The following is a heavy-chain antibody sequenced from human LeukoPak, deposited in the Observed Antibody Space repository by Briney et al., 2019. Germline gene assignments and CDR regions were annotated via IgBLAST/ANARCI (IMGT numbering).Heavy chain of an antibody. D-gene: IGHD3-9*01. J-gene: IGHJ4*02. V-gene: IGHV4-59*08. CDR1: GGSISSYY. CDR3: ARHRYYDILTGLYYFDY. CDR2: IYYSGST. Sequence: SSETLSLTCTVSGGSISSYYWSWIRQPPGKGLEWIGYIYYSGSTNYNPSLKSRVTISVDTSKNQFSLKLSSVTAADTAVYYRARHRYYDILTGLYYFDYWGQGTLATVSS.